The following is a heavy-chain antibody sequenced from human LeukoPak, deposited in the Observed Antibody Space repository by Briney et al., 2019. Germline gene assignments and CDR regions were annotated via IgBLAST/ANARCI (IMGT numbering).Heavy chain of an antibody. V-gene: IGHV4-34*01. D-gene: IGHD6-13*01. CDR3: ARGLRSSSGAIDP. Sequence: PSETLSLTCAVYGGSFSGYYWSWIRQPPGKGLEWTGEINHSGSTNYNPSLKSRVTISVDTSKNQFSLKLSSVTAADTAVYYCARGLRSSSGAIDPWGQGTLVTVSS. J-gene: IGHJ5*02. CDR1: GGSFSGYY. CDR2: INHSGST.